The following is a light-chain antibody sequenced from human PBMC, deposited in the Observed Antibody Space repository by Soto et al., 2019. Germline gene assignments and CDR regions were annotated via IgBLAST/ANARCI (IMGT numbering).Light chain of an antibody. CDR2: SNN. Sequence: QAVVTQPPSASGTPGQRVTISCSGSSSNIGSNTINWYQQLPETAPKLLIHSNNQRPSGVPDRFAGSKSGTSASLAISGLQSEDEADYYCAAWDDSLNGWVFGGGTKLTVL. CDR1: SSNIGSNT. J-gene: IGLJ3*02. V-gene: IGLV1-44*01. CDR3: AAWDDSLNGWV.